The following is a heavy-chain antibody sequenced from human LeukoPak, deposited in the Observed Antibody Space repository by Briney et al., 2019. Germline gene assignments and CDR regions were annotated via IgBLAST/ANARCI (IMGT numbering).Heavy chain of an antibody. D-gene: IGHD3-22*01. V-gene: IGHV4-39*07. CDR1: GGSISSSSYY. J-gene: IGHJ2*01. Sequence: PSETLSLTCTVSGGSISSSSYYWGWIRQPPGKGLEWIGSIYYSGSTYYNPSLKSRVTISVDTSKNQFSLKLSSVTAADTAVYYCASRMIVVVPNWYFDLWGRGTLVTVSS. CDR3: ASRMIVVVPNWYFDL. CDR2: IYYSGST.